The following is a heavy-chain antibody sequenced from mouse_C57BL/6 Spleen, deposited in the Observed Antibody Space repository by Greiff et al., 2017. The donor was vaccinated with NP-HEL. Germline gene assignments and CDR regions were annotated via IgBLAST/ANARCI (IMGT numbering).Heavy chain of an antibody. CDR1: GYSFTSYY. Sequence: VQLQESGPELVKPGASVKISCKASGYSFTSYYIHWVKQRPGQGLEWIGWIYPGSGNTKYNEKFKGKATLTADTSSSTAYMQLSSLTSEDSAVYYCARRKVYSNSFDYWGQGTTLTVSS. V-gene: IGHV1-66*01. CDR2: IYPGSGNT. CDR3: ARRKVYSNSFDY. J-gene: IGHJ2*01. D-gene: IGHD2-5*01.